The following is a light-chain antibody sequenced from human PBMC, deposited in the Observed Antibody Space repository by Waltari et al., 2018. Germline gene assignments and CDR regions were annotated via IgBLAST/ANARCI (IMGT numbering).Light chain of an antibody. V-gene: IGLV3-1*01. CDR3: QAWDSNIVI. CDR1: KLGYKY. J-gene: IGLJ2*01. Sequence: SYELTQPPSVSVSPGQTATIPCPGNKLGYKYACWYQRRPGQSPLLVISQDNKRPSGIPDRFSGSNSGNTATLTITGTQPIDEADYYCQAWDSNIVIFGGGTKLTVL. CDR2: QDN.